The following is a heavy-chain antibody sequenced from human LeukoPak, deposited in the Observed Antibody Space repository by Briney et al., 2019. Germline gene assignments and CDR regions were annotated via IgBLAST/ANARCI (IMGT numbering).Heavy chain of an antibody. V-gene: IGHV1-69*04. D-gene: IGHD3-3*01. CDR1: GGTFSSYA. CDR3: ARPDDFWSGYPGSFDY. Sequence: ASVKVSCKASGGTFSSYAISWVRQAPGQGLEWMGRIIPILGIANYAQKFQGRVTITADKSTSTAYMELSSLRSEDTAVYYCARPDDFWSGYPGSFDYWGQGTLVTVSS. J-gene: IGHJ4*02. CDR2: IIPILGIA.